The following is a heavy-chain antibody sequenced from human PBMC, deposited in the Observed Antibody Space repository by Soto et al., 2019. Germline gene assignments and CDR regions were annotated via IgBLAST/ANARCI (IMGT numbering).Heavy chain of an antibody. D-gene: IGHD3-22*01. CDR3: ARDWSYYYDSSGYYYY. CDR1: GFTFSSYW. CDR2: IKQDGSEK. J-gene: IGHJ4*02. V-gene: IGHV3-7*01. Sequence: GGSLRLSCAASGFTFSSYWMSWVRQAPGKGLEWVANIKQDGSEKYYVDSVKGRFTISRDNAKNSLYLQMNSLRAEDTAVYYCARDWSYYYDSSGYYYYWGQGTLVTVSS.